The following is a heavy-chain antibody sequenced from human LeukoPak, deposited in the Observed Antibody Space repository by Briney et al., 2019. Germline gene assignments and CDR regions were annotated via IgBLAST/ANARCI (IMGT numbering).Heavy chain of an antibody. CDR2: IYPDYSET. CDR3: ARHTDGNDSDAFDI. D-gene: IGHD2-8*02. J-gene: IGHJ3*02. V-gene: IGHV5-51*01. Sequence: GEALKISCKGFGYSFTNYWIGWVRQMPGKGLEWMGIIYPDYSETTYSPSFQGLVTMSVNKSINTASLQWNSLRASDTAMYYCARHTDGNDSDAFDIWGQGTMVAVSS. CDR1: GYSFTNYW.